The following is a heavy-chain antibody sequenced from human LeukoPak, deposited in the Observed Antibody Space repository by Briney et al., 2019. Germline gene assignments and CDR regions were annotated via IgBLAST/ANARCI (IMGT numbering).Heavy chain of an antibody. CDR1: GFTFSSYS. J-gene: IGHJ6*04. CDR2: ISSSSSYI. CDR3: ASLYGDYVRYYYYGVDV. Sequence: GGSLRLSCAASGFTFSSYSMNWVRQAPGKGLEWVSSISSSSSYIYYADSVKGRFTISRDNAKNSLYLQMNSLRAEDTAVYYCASLYGDYVRYYYYGVDVWGKGTTVTVSS. V-gene: IGHV3-21*01. D-gene: IGHD4-17*01.